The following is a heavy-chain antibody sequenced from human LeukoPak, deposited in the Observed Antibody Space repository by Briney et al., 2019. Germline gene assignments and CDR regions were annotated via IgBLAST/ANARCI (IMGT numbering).Heavy chain of an antibody. Sequence: PGGSLRLSCAASGFTFSSYAMSWVRQAPGKGLEWVSSISGSSGSTNYADSVKGRFTISRDNSKNTLYLQLNGLRAEDTAKYYCAKEDGLRHFALEHWGQGILVTVSS. J-gene: IGHJ4*02. CDR3: AKEDGLRHFALEH. D-gene: IGHD1/OR15-1a*01. CDR1: GFTFSSYA. V-gene: IGHV3-23*01. CDR2: ISGSSGST.